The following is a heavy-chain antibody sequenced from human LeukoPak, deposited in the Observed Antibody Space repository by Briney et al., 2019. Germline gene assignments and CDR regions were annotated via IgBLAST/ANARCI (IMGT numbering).Heavy chain of an antibody. J-gene: IGHJ4*02. CDR3: ASGRGGAKDY. Sequence: PGGSLRLSCAAFGFTFSSYAMHWVRQAPGKGLEWVAVISYDGSNKYYADSVKGRFTISRDNSKNTLYLQMNSLRAEDTAVYYCASGRGGAKDYWGQGTLVTVSS. D-gene: IGHD3-16*01. CDR1: GFTFSSYA. V-gene: IGHV3-30*04. CDR2: ISYDGSNK.